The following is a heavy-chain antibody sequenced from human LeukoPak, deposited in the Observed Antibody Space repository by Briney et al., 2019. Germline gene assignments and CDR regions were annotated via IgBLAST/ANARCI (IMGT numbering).Heavy chain of an antibody. CDR3: ARVGYYYDSSGYWALGY. D-gene: IGHD3-22*01. CDR1: GYTFTSYA. V-gene: IGHV1-3*01. CDR2: INAGNGNT. Sequence: ASVKVSCKASGYTFTSYAMHWVRQAPGQRLEWMGWINAGNGNTKYSQKFQGRVTITRDTSASTAYMELSSLRSEDTAVYYCARVGYYYDSSGYWALGYWGQGTLVTVSS. J-gene: IGHJ4*02.